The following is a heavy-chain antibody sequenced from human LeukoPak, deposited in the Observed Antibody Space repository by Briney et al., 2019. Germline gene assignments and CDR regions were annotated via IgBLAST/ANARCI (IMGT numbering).Heavy chain of an antibody. D-gene: IGHD2-2*01. CDR2: IIPIFGTA. CDR1: GGTFSSYA. J-gene: IGHJ3*02. V-gene: IGHV1-69*13. Sequence: SVKVSCKASGGTFSSYAISWVRHAPGQGLEWMGGIIPIFGTANYAQKFQGRVTITADESTSTAYMELSSLRSEDTAVYYCARDRDVVVPAAIRDYDAFDIWRQATMVAVSS. CDR3: ARDRDVVVPAAIRDYDAFDI.